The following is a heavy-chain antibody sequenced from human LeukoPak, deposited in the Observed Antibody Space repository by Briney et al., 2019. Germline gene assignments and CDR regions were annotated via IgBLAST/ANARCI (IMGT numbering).Heavy chain of an antibody. D-gene: IGHD5-12*01. CDR2: INGSGSST. Sequence: GGSLRLSCAASGFAFSNYAMSWVRQAPGKGLEWVSTINGSGSSTVCEDSEKGRFAISRDNSGNTLYLQMNSLGAEDTAIYYCAKCGAYTGYVPHYWGQGTQVIVSS. V-gene: IGHV3-23*01. J-gene: IGHJ4*02. CDR3: AKCGAYTGYVPHY. CDR1: GFAFSNYA.